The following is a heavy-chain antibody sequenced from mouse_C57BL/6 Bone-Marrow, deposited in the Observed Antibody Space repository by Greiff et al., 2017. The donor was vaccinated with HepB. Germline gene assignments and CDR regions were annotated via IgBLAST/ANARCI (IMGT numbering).Heavy chain of an antibody. J-gene: IGHJ2*01. CDR2: IYPGGGYT. CDR3: ARGGTAQATNFDY. V-gene: IGHV1-63*01. CDR1: GYTFTNYW. D-gene: IGHD3-2*02. Sequence: QVQLQQSGAELVRPGTSVKMSCKASGYTFTNYWIGWAKQRPGHGLEWIGDIYPGGGYTNYNEKFKGKATLTADKSSSTAYMQFSSLTSEDSAIYYCARGGTAQATNFDYWGQGTTITVSS.